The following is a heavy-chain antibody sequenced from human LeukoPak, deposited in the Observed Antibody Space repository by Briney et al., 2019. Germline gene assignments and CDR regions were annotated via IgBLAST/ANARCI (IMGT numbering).Heavy chain of an antibody. J-gene: IGHJ4*02. CDR1: GGSFSGYY. Sequence: SETLSLTCAVYGGSFSGYYWSWIRQPPGKGLEWIGSIYYSGSTYYNPSLKSRVTISVNTSKNQFSLKLSSVTAADTAVYYCARLRRGDPIENWGQGTLVTVSS. D-gene: IGHD3-16*01. CDR3: ARLRRGDPIEN. V-gene: IGHV4-34*01. CDR2: IYYSGST.